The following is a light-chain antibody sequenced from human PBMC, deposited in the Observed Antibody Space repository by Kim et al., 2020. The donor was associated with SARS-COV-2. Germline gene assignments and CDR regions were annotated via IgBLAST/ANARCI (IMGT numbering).Light chain of an antibody. V-gene: IGLV6-57*02. CDR3: QSYDSSNQGV. Sequence: NFMLTQPHSVSESPGKTVTISCTGSSGSIASNYVQWYQQPPGSAPTTVIYEDNQRPSGVPDRFSGSIDSSSNSASLTISGLKTEDEADYYCQSYDSSNQGVFGGGTQLTVL. J-gene: IGLJ3*02. CDR2: EDN. CDR1: SGSIASNY.